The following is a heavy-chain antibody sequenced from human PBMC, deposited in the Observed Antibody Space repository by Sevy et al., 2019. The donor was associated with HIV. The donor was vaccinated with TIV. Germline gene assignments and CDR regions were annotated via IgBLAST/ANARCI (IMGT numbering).Heavy chain of an antibody. D-gene: IGHD6-6*01. CDR1: GFTFSSYS. J-gene: IGHJ6*02. CDR3: ARGLAALPGYYYGMDV. Sequence: GGSLRLSCAASGFTFSSYSMNWVRQAPGKGLEWVSYISYESDTIYYADSVRGGFTIFRDNAKNSLSLQMNILRAEDTAEYDCARGLAALPGYYYGMDVWGQGTTVTVSS. CDR2: ISYESDTI. V-gene: IGHV3-48*01.